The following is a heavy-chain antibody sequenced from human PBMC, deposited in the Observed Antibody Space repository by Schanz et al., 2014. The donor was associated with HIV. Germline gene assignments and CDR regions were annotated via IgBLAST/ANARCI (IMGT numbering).Heavy chain of an antibody. J-gene: IGHJ4*02. Sequence: GQLVESGGDLVKPGGSLRLSCTASGFSFSDYHMSWIRQAPGKGLEWVSSISESGGRTYYADSVNGRFTISRDNSKNTLYLQMTTLRIDDTAVYYCAKPEYDSRGNSQSHFDYWGQGTLVTVSS. CDR3: AKPEYDSRGNSQSHFDY. CDR1: GFSFSDYH. CDR2: ISESGGRT. V-gene: IGHV3-23*04. D-gene: IGHD3-22*01.